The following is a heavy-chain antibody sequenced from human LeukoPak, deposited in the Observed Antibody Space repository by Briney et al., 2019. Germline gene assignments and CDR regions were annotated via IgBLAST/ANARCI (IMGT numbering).Heavy chain of an antibody. CDR2: IYYSGST. J-gene: IGHJ4*02. CDR1: GGSISSYY. Sequence: SETLSLTCTVSGGSISSYYWSWIRQPPGKGLEWIGYIYYSGSTNYNPSLKSRVTISVDTSKNQFSLKLSSVTAADTAVYYCARGSSSWYHPPLAFDYWGQGTLVTVSP. D-gene: IGHD6-13*01. V-gene: IGHV4-59*01. CDR3: ARGSSSWYHPPLAFDY.